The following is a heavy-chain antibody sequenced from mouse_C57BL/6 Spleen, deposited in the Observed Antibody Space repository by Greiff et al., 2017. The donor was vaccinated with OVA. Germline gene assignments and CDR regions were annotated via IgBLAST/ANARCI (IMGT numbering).Heavy chain of an antibody. CDR3: ARGDYGSPSWFAY. J-gene: IGHJ3*01. CDR1: GYTFTSYW. D-gene: IGHD1-1*01. Sequence: QVQLQQPGAELVRPGSSVKLSCKASGYTFTSYWMHWVKQRPIQGLEWIGTIDPSDSETHYNQKFKDKATLTVDKSSSTAYMQLSSLTSEDSAVYYCARGDYGSPSWFAYWGQGTLVTVSA. V-gene: IGHV1-52*01. CDR2: IDPSDSET.